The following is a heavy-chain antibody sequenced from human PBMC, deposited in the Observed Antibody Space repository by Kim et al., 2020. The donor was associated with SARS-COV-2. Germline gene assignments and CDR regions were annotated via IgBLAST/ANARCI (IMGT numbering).Heavy chain of an antibody. Sequence: SKVLSADAVKGRFTISRDNSKNTLFLQMNSLRAEDTAVYYCVRAGNSFDIWGQGTMVAVSS. J-gene: IGHJ3*02. CDR3: VRAGNSFDI. V-gene: IGHV3-33*01. CDR2: SKV.